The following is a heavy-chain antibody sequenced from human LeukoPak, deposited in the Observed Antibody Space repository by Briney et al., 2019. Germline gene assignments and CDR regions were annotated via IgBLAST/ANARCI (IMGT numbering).Heavy chain of an antibody. CDR3: ARVAFSISLNYYYGMDV. V-gene: IGHV4-34*01. Sequence: PSETLSLTCAVYGGSFSGYYWSWIRQPPGKGLEWIGEINHSGSTNYNPSLKSRVTISVDTSKNQFSLKLSSVTAADTAVYYCARVAFSISLNYYYGMDVWGQGTTVTVSS. D-gene: IGHD3-3*02. CDR1: GGSFSGYY. J-gene: IGHJ6*02. CDR2: INHSGST.